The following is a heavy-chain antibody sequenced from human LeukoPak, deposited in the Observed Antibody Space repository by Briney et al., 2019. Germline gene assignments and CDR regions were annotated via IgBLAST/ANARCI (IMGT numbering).Heavy chain of an antibody. CDR2: IYYSGST. D-gene: IGHD4-17*01. CDR1: GGSFSSGSYY. Sequence: PSETLSLTCTVSGGSFSSGSYYWSWIRQPPGKGLEWIGHIYYSGSTNYNPSLKSRVTISVDTSKNQFSLKLSSVTAADTAVYYCARVGEYEPLPDYWGQGTLVTVSS. CDR3: ARVGEYEPLPDY. J-gene: IGHJ4*02. V-gene: IGHV4-61*01.